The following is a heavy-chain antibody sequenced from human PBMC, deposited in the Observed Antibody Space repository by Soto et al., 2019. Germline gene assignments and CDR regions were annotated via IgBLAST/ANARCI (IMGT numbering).Heavy chain of an antibody. D-gene: IGHD3-10*01. CDR2: MSAFTGKA. J-gene: IGHJ1*01. Sequence: ASVKVSCKASGYTFISYGISWVRQAPGQGLEWVGWMSAFTGKADYAQIFQDRVTMTTDTSTSKAYMELRSLRSDDTAVYYCSRDQRYYGSGYYYSDSWGQGTLVHVSS. V-gene: IGHV1-18*04. CDR3: SRDQRYYGSGYYYSDS. CDR1: GYTFISYG.